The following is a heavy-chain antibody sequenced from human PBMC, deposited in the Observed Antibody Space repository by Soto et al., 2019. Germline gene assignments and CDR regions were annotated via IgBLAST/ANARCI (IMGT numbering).Heavy chain of an antibody. Sequence: DSVKGRFTISRDNSKNTLYLQMNSLRAEDTAVYYCASHYVSNSCGGHWGQGTLVTVSS. D-gene: IGHD3-16*01. V-gene: IGHV3-30*07. J-gene: IGHJ4*02. CDR3: ASHYVSNSCGGH.